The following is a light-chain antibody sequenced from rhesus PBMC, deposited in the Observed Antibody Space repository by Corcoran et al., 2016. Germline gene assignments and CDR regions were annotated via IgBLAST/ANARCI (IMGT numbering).Light chain of an antibody. J-gene: IGKJ4*01. CDR1: QSLLDSEDGNTN. CDR3: MQSLEFPLT. Sequence: DIVMTQTPLSLPVTPGEPASISCRSSQSLLDSEDGNTNMDWYLKKPGQYPQLLIYEVSHRASGVPERFSGSGSDTDFQLKISRMEAEDVGVYYCMQSLEFPLTFGEGTKVEIK. V-gene: IGKV2-104*02. CDR2: EVS.